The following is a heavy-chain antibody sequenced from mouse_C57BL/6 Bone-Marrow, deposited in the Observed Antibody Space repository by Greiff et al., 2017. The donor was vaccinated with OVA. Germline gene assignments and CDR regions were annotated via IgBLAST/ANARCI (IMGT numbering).Heavy chain of an antibody. CDR3: TRGSYFDD. CDR1: GYTFTSYW. J-gene: IGHJ2*01. CDR2: INPSSGYT. Sequence: QVQLQQSGAELAKPGASVKLSCKASGYTFTSYWMHWVKQRPGQGLEWIGYINPSSGYTKYNQKFKDKATLTADTSSSTAYMQLSSLTYEDSAVYYCTRGSYFDDWGKGTTLTVSS. V-gene: IGHV1-7*01.